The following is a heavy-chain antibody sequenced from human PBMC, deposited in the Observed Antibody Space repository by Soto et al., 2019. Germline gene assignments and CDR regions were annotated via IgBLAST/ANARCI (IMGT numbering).Heavy chain of an antibody. J-gene: IGHJ4*02. CDR2: ISGSGGST. CDR1: VFPFSSDS. D-gene: IGHD4-17*01. Sequence: GGSLRLSFSASVFPFSSDSMSWVRPAPGKGLEWVSAISGSGGSTYYADSVKGRFTISRDNSKNTLYLQMNSLRAEDTAVYYCEKSRYGDYPYYFDYWGQGTLVTVPQ. CDR3: EKSRYGDYPYYFDY. V-gene: IGHV3-23*01.